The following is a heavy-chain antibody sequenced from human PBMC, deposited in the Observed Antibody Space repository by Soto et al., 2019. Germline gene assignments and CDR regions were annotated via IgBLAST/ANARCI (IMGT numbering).Heavy chain of an antibody. J-gene: IGHJ5*02. V-gene: IGHV4-59*01. D-gene: IGHD3-3*01. CDR2: IYYSGST. CDR1: GVSISSYY. Sequence: SETLSLTCTVSGVSISSYYWSWIRQPPGKGLEWIGYIYYSGSTNYNPSLKSRVTISVDTSKNQFSLKLSSVTAADTAVYYCARLTWSVVNLGHGPWGEGTLVTVSS. CDR3: ARLTWSVVNLGHGP.